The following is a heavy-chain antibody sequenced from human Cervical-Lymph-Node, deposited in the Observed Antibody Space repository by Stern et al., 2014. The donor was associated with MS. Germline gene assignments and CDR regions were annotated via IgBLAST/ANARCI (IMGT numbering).Heavy chain of an antibody. Sequence: ESGPTLVKPTQTVTLTCTLSGFSLTTAGVGVGWIRQPPGKALEWLALIYWDDDKLYSPSLKNRITITKDTSKNQVVLTMTNVDPVDTATYYCAHSRVKYCRGGTCYSSLFDYWGQGTLVSVSS. D-gene: IGHD2-15*01. CDR2: IYWDDDK. CDR3: AHSRVKYCRGGTCYSSLFDY. J-gene: IGHJ4*02. CDR1: GFSLTTAGVG. V-gene: IGHV2-5*02.